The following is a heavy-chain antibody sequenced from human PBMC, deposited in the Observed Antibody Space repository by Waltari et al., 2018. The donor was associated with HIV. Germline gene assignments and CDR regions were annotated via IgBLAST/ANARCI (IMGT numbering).Heavy chain of an antibody. J-gene: IGHJ6*02. Sequence: QVQLVQSGAEVKKPGASVKVSCKASGYTFTSYDINWVRQATGQGLEWMGWMNPNSGTTGEAQTFQGRVTMTRNTSISTAYMELSSLRSEDTAVYYCARSYDYGGNPIYYGMDVWGQGTTVTVSS. D-gene: IGHD4-17*01. V-gene: IGHV1-8*01. CDR2: MNPNSGTT. CDR3: ARSYDYGGNPIYYGMDV. CDR1: GYTFTSYD.